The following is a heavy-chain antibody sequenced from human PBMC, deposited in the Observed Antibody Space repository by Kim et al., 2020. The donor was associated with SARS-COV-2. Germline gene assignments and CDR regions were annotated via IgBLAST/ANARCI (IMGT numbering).Heavy chain of an antibody. D-gene: IGHD3-22*01. CDR3: ARGHLYYDSSCSPSSLFD. CDR1: GYRFSTYA. CDR2: INTNTGNP. V-gene: IGHV7-4-1*02. J-gene: IGHJ4*01. Sequence: ASVKVSCKASGYRFSTYAINWVRQAPGQGLEWMGWINTNTGNPTYAQGFTGRFALTLDTSASTAYLQIRSLKAEDTAVYYCARGHLYYDSSCSPSSLFD.